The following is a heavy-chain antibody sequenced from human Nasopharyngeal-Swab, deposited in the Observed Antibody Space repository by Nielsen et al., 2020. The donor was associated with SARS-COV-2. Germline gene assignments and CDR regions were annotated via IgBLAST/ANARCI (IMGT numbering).Heavy chain of an antibody. Sequence: WVRQAPGQGLKWMGGFDPEDGETIYAQKFQGRVTMTEDTSTDTAYMELSSLRSEDTAVYYCATIFYSSSIYFDYWGQGTLVTVSS. D-gene: IGHD6-6*01. CDR2: FDPEDGET. CDR3: ATIFYSSSIYFDY. J-gene: IGHJ4*02. V-gene: IGHV1-24*01.